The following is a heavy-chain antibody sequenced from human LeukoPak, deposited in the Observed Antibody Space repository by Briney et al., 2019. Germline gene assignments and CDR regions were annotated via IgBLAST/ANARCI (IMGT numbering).Heavy chain of an antibody. J-gene: IGHJ4*02. CDR1: GYTFTSYG. V-gene: IGHV1-18*01. D-gene: IGHD3-3*01. CDR2: ISAYNGNT. CDR3: ARDRGYDFWSGCWPQGY. Sequence: ASVKVSCKASGYTFTSYGISWVRQAPGQGLEWMGWISAYNGNTNYAQKLQGRVTMTTDTSTSTAYMELRSLRSDDTAVYYCARDRGYDFWSGCWPQGYWGQGTLVTVSS.